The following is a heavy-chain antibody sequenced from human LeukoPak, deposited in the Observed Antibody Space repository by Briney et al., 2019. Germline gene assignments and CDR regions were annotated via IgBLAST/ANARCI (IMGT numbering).Heavy chain of an antibody. Sequence: SETLSLTCAVSGGSFSGYYWSWIRQPPGKGLEWIGEIHHSGSTNYNPSLKSRVTISVDTSKNQFSLKLSSVTAADTAVYYCGTVTIRSYYYYVMDVWGQGTPVTVSS. CDR2: IHHSGST. CDR3: GTVTIRSYYYYVMDV. D-gene: IGHD4-4*01. CDR1: GGSFSGYY. J-gene: IGHJ6*02. V-gene: IGHV4-34*01.